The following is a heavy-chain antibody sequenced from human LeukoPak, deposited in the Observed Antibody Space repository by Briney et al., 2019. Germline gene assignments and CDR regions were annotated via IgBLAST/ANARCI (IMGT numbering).Heavy chain of an antibody. CDR3: ARCGSWLASYYYYGMDV. D-gene: IGHD5-18*01. Sequence: SETLSLTCAVYGGSFSGYYWSWIRQPPGKGLEWIGEINHSGSTNYNPSLKSRVTISVDTSKNQFSLKLSSVTAADTAVYYCARCGSWLASYYYYGMDVLRQGTTGSV. CDR1: GGSFSGYY. V-gene: IGHV4-34*01. CDR2: INHSGST. J-gene: IGHJ6*01.